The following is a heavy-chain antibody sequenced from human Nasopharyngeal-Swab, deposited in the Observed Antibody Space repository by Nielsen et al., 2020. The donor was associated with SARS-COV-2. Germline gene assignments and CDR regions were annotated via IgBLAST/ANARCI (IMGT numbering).Heavy chain of an antibody. J-gene: IGHJ4*02. CDR1: GFTLSDYY. D-gene: IGHD3/OR15-3a*01. CDR3: ARAPIETFGLGLTDY. V-gene: IGHV3-11*01. CDR2: ISTTGNTK. Sequence: GESLKISCTASGFTLSDYYMSWIRQAPGKGLEWVSYISTTGNTKFYSDSVKGRFTTSRDNARNSLYLQMNSLRADDMAVYYCARAPIETFGLGLTDYWGQGTLVTVSS.